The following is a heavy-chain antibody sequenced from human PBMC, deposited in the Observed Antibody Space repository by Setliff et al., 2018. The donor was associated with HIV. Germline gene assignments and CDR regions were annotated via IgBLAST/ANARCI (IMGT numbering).Heavy chain of an antibody. CDR3: ATDPTSRAYGSGSFGWLDP. CDR1: GGTFSSYA. J-gene: IGHJ5*02. CDR2: INPSGGST. Sequence: ASVKVSCKASGGTFSSYAISWVRQAPGQGLEWMGIINPSGGSTSYAQKFQGRVTMTRDTSTSTVYMELSSLRSEDTAVYYCATDPTSRAYGSGSFGWLDPWGQGTLVTVSS. V-gene: IGHV1-46*01. D-gene: IGHD3-10*01.